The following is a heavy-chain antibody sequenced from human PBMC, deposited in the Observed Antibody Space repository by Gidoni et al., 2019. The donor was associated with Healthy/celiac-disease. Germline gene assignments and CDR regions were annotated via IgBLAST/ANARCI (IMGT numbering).Heavy chain of an antibody. CDR3: ARARVATISVGWFDP. J-gene: IGHJ5*02. CDR1: GSTFTSYG. CDR2: ISAYNGNT. Sequence: QVQLVQSGAEVTKPGASVKVSCKASGSTFTSYGISWVRQAPGQGLEWMGWISAYNGNTNYAQKLQGRVTMTTDTSTSTAYMELRSLRSDDTAVYYCARARVATISVGWFDPWGQGTLVTVSS. V-gene: IGHV1-18*04. D-gene: IGHD5-12*01.